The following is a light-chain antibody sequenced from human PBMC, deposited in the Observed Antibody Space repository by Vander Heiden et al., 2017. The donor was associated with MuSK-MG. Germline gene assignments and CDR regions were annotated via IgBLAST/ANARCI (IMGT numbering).Light chain of an antibody. CDR2: GNS. V-gene: IGLV1-40*01. Sequence: QSVLTQPPSVSGAPGQRVIISCTGSSSNIGAGYDVHWYHQVPGTAPKLLIYGNSNRPSGVPDRFSGSKSVTSVSLAITGLQAEEEADYYCQSYDSSLSGYVFGPGTKVTVL. CDR3: QSYDSSLSGYV. J-gene: IGLJ1*01. CDR1: SSNIGAGYD.